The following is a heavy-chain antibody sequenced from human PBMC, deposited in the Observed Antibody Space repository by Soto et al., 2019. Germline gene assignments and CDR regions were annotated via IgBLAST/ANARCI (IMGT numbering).Heavy chain of an antibody. Sequence: GGSLRLSCAASGFTFSSYSMNWVRQAPGKGLEWVSYISSSSSTIYYADSVKGRFTISRDNAKNSLYLQMNSLRDEDTAVYYCARVPTPVVVAAHGKEIGYYGMDVWGQGTTVTVSS. D-gene: IGHD2-15*01. CDR1: GFTFSSYS. J-gene: IGHJ6*02. V-gene: IGHV3-48*02. CDR2: ISSSSSTI. CDR3: ARVPTPVVVAAHGKEIGYYGMDV.